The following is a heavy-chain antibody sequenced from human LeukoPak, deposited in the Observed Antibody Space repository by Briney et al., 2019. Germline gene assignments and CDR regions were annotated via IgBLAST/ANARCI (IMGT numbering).Heavy chain of an antibody. J-gene: IGHJ3*02. CDR2: VSHTGAT. D-gene: IGHD3-9*01. Sequence: SETLSLTCTVSGGSITSSPYHWAWIRQPPGRGPEWIGTVSHTGATQYSPSLKSRVTISVDTSKNQFSLKVSSVTAADTAVYYCARGDPYDILTGSRAVDAFDIWGQGTMVTVSS. CDR1: GGSITSSPYH. CDR3: ARGDPYDILTGSRAVDAFDI. V-gene: IGHV4-39*07.